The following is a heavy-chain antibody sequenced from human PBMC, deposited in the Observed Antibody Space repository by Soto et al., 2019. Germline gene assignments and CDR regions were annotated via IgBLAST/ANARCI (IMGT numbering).Heavy chain of an antibody. CDR2: INHSGST. CDR3: ASVPYCSSTSCYASNFDY. CDR1: GGSFSGYY. J-gene: IGHJ4*02. Sequence: QVQLQQWGAGLLKPSETLSLTCAVYGGSFSGYYWSWIRQPPGKGLEWIGEINHSGSTNYNPSLKSRVTISVDPSKNQFSLKLSSVTAADTAVYYCASVPYCSSTSCYASNFDYWGQGTLVTVSS. D-gene: IGHD2-2*01. V-gene: IGHV4-34*01.